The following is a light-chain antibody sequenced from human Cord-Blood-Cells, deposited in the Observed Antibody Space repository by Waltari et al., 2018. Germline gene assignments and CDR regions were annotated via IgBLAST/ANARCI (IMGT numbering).Light chain of an antibody. CDR3: QAWDSSIWV. J-gene: IGLJ3*02. Sequence: SYELTQPPSVSVSPGQTASITCSGDNLGDKYACWYQQRPGQSPGLGIYQDSKRPSGIPGRFSGSNSGNTATLTISGTQARDEADYYCQAWDSSIWVFGGGTKLTVL. V-gene: IGLV3-1*01. CDR2: QDS. CDR1: NLGDKY.